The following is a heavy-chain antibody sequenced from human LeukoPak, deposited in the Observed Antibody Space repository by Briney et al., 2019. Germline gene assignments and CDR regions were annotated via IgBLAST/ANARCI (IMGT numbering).Heavy chain of an antibody. CDR1: GYTFTSYD. CDR3: ARGTLYYDFWSGLAENYYYYYGMDV. D-gene: IGHD3-3*01. Sequence: ASVKVSCKASGYTFTSYDINWVRQATGQGLEWMGWMNPNSGNTGYAQKFQGRVTMTRNTSISTAYMELSSLRSEDTAVYYCARGTLYYDFWSGLAENYYYYYGMDVWGQGTTVTVSS. V-gene: IGHV1-8*01. J-gene: IGHJ6*02. CDR2: MNPNSGNT.